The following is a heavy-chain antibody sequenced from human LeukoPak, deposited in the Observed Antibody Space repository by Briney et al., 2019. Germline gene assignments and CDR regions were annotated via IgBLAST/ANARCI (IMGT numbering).Heavy chain of an antibody. CDR2: ISAYNGNT. CDR1: GYTFTSYG. CDR3: AREGGIAVAGTTEFDY. Sequence: ASVTASCKASGYTFTSYGISWVRQAPGQGLEWMGWISAYNGNTNYAQKLQGRVTMTTDTSTSTAYMELRSLRSDDTAVYYCAREGGIAVAGTTEFDYWGQGTLVTVSS. V-gene: IGHV1-18*01. D-gene: IGHD6-19*01. J-gene: IGHJ4*02.